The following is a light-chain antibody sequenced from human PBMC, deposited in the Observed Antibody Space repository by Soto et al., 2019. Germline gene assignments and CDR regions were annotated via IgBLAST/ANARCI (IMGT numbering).Light chain of an antibody. CDR1: QSVRSW. CDR2: DAS. CDR3: QQYDNYPLT. Sequence: DIQMTQSPATLSASVVDIVTITCRASQSVRSWLAWYQQKPGTAPKLLIFDASRLESGVPSRFSGSASGTEFTLTISSLQPDDFATYYCQQYDNYPLTLGGGTKVDIK. J-gene: IGKJ4*01. V-gene: IGKV1-5*01.